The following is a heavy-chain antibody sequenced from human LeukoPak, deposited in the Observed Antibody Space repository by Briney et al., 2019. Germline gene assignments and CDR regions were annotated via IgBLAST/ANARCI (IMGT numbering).Heavy chain of an antibody. Sequence: GAALKISCKGSGYSFTRNWIGWVRQMPGKGLEWMGIIYPGDSDTRYSPSFQGQVTISADKSISTAYLQWSSLKASDIAMYYCARCIAAAVHNWFDPWGRGTLVTVSS. CDR3: ARCIAAAVHNWFDP. J-gene: IGHJ5*02. CDR1: GYSFTRNW. CDR2: IYPGDSDT. D-gene: IGHD6-13*01. V-gene: IGHV5-51*01.